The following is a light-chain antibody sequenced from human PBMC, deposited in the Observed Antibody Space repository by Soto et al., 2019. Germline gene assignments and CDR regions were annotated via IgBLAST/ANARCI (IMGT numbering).Light chain of an antibody. CDR1: SSDVGAYNY. V-gene: IGLV2-11*01. CDR2: DVN. CDR3: TSFTSSLTWV. Sequence: QSALTQPRSVSGSPGQSVTLSCTGTSSDVGAYNYVSWFQQHPGEAPKLVIYDVNRRPSGVPDRFSGSKSGNTASLTISGLQAEDEADYYCTSFTSSLTWVFGGGTKLTVL. J-gene: IGLJ3*02.